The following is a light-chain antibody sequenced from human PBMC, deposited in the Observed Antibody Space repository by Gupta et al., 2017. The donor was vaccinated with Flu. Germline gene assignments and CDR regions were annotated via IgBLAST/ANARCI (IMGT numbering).Light chain of an antibody. CDR3: LLYYGGAYV. V-gene: IGLV7-43*01. CDR1: TGEVNSGYN. Sequence: QTLVTQELSLTVSQGGTVLSTCVPSTGEVNSGYNPNWIQQKPGQTPRALIFGTSNKYSWTPALFSGSLLGGKAALTLSGVQPEDEAEYYCLLYYGGAYVFGTGTKVTVL. CDR2: GTS. J-gene: IGLJ1*01.